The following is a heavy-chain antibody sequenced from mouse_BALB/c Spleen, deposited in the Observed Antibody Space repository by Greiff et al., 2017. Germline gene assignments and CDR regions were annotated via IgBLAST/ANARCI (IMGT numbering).Heavy chain of an antibody. Sequence: VQLKESGPGLVKPSQSLSLTCTVTGYSITSDYAWNWIRQFPGNKLEWMGYISYSGSTSYNPSLKSRISITRDTSKNQFFLQLNSVTTEDTATYYCAREGDYYGRGVWGAGTTVTVSS. V-gene: IGHV3-2*02. CDR2: ISYSGST. CDR3: AREGDYYGRGV. J-gene: IGHJ1*01. D-gene: IGHD1-1*01. CDR1: GYSITSDYA.